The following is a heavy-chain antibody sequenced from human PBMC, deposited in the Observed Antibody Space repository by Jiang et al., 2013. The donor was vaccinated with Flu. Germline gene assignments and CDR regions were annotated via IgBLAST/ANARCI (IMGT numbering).Heavy chain of an antibody. CDR2: ISSSSSYI. CDR3: ARDVRYSGYQIKGYDAFDI. V-gene: IGHV3-21*01. J-gene: IGHJ3*02. CDR1: GFTFSSYS. Sequence: VQLLESWGEGLVKPGGSLRLSCAASGFTFSSYSMNWVRQAPGKGLEWVSSISSSSSYIYYADSVKGRFTISRDNAKNSLYLQMNSLRAEDTAVYYCARDVRYSGYQIKGYDAFDIWGQGTMVTVSS. D-gene: IGHD5-12*01.